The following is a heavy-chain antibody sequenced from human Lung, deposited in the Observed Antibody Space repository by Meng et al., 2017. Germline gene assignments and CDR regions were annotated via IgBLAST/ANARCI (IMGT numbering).Heavy chain of an antibody. Sequence: EVQLVEPGGGLFKPGWVLILSCAASGFTLRSHTMNGVRQAPGKGLVWVSSISSSNSYIYYADSVKGRFTISRDNAKNSLYLQMNSLRAEDTAVYYCARDFSAAMRFDYWGQGTLVTVSS. D-gene: IGHD6-25*01. CDR3: ARDFSAAMRFDY. J-gene: IGHJ4*02. V-gene: IGHV3-21*01. CDR2: ISSSNSYI. CDR1: GFTLRSHT.